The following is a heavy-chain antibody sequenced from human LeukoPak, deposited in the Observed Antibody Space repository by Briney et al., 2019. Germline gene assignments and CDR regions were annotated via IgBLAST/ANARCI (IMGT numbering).Heavy chain of an antibody. CDR1: GFTLNSHS. Sequence: GGSLRLSCAASGFTLNSHSMNWVRQAPGKGLEWVSSISTSSSYIYYADSVKGRFTISRDNAKNSLYLQMNSLRAEDTAVYYCARPRGNVEMAAIPFDYWGQGTLVTVSS. V-gene: IGHV3-21*01. CDR2: ISTSSSYI. J-gene: IGHJ4*02. CDR3: ARPRGNVEMAAIPFDY. D-gene: IGHD5-24*01.